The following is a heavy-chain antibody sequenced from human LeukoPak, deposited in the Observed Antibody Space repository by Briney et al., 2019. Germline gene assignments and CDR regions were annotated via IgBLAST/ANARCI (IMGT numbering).Heavy chain of an antibody. CDR1: GFTFSSYS. V-gene: IGHV3-48*01. CDR2: ISSSSSTI. CDR3: ARGITMVRGVISFDY. D-gene: IGHD3-10*01. J-gene: IGHJ4*02. Sequence: GGSLRLSCAASGFTFSSYSMNWVRRAPGKGLEWVSYISSSSSTIYYADSVRGRFTISRDNAKNSLYLQMNSLRAEDTAVYYCARGITMVRGVISFDYWGQGTLVTVSS.